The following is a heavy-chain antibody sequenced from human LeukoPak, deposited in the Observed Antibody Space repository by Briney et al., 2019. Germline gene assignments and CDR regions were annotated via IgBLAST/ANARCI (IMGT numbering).Heavy chain of an antibody. CDR3: AKELLLGYFYMDV. Sequence: GGSLRLSCAASGFSFSNYGMLWVRQTPGKGLESVAFTRYDGTIKDYADSVKGRFTISRDNSQNVLHLQMKSLRTEDTAVYYCAKELLLGYFYMDVWGKGTTVIVSS. J-gene: IGHJ6*03. D-gene: IGHD1-26*01. V-gene: IGHV3-30*02. CDR1: GFSFSNYG. CDR2: TRYDGTIK.